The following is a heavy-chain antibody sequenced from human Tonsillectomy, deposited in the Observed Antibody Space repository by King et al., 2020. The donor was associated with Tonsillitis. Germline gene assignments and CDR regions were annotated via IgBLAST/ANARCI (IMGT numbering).Heavy chain of an antibody. J-gene: IGHJ4*02. D-gene: IGHD6-6*01. CDR3: TTSISSAARPDY. Sequence: VQLVESGGGVVKPGGSLRLSCAASGFTFSNAWMSWVRQAPGKGLEWVGRINSKTDGGRTDYAAPVKGRFTISRDDSKNTLYLQLNSLKTEDTAMYYCTTSISSAARPDYWGQGTLVTVSS. CDR1: GFTFSNAW. V-gene: IGHV3-15*01. CDR2: INSKTDGGRT.